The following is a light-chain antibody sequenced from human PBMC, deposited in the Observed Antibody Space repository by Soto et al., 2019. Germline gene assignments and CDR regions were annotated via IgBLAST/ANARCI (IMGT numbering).Light chain of an antibody. CDR3: QQSYPPHTT. CDR2: AAS. V-gene: IGKV1-39*01. CDR1: QSISSY. J-gene: IGKJ1*01. Sequence: DIQMTQSPSSLSASVGDRVTITCRASQSISSYLNWYQQKPGKAPKLLIYAASSLQSGVPSRFSGSGSGTDFTLSISSLQPEDFATYYCQQSYPPHTTFGQGTKV.